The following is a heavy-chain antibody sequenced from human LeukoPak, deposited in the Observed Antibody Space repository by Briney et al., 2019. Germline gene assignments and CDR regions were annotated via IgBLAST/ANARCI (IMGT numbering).Heavy chain of an antibody. D-gene: IGHD6-19*01. J-gene: IGHJ4*02. CDR1: GFIVSSNY. CDR2: IYSGGNT. Sequence: PGGSLRLSCAASGFIVSSNYLSWVRQAPGKGLEWVSVIYSGGNTYYADSVKGRFTISRDKSKNTLYLQMNSLRVEDTAVYYCARHSSGYYFDPWGQGTLVTVSS. CDR3: ARHSSGYYFDP. V-gene: IGHV3-66*04.